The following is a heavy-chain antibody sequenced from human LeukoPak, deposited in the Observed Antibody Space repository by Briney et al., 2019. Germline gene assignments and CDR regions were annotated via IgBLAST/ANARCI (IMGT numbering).Heavy chain of an antibody. Sequence: GGSLRLSCAASGFTVSSNYMSWVRQAPGKGLEWVSVIYSRGSTYYAGSVKGRFTISRDNSKNTLYLQMNSLRAEDTAVYYCARGERGSLQTLDYWGQGTLVTVSS. CDR1: GFTVSSNY. V-gene: IGHV3-53*01. D-gene: IGHD5-12*01. J-gene: IGHJ4*02. CDR2: IYSRGST. CDR3: ARGERGSLQTLDY.